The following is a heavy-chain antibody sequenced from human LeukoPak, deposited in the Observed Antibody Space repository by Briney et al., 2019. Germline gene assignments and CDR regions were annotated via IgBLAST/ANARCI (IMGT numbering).Heavy chain of an antibody. CDR3: ARRGHGYGSPFDY. CDR2: IYPNGNT. D-gene: IGHD5-18*01. Sequence: PSGGSLRLSCAASGFTVSSNYMNWVRQAPGKGLEWVSMIYPNGNTFYTDSVKGRFTISRDNSKNTLDLQMSSLRAEDTAVYYCARRGHGYGSPFDYWXXXTLVTVSS. V-gene: IGHV3-66*04. J-gene: IGHJ4*01. CDR1: GFTVSSNY.